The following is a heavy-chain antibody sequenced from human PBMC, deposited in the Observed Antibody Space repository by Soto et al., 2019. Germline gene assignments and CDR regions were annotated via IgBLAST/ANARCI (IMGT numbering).Heavy chain of an antibody. J-gene: IGHJ5*02. CDR1: GGTVASSHW. Sequence: AETLSLTCGVSGGTVASSHWWSVGRQSPGGGVEWLGNVYHTGDTNFNPSLQSRVTISVDKSNNQFSLRLNSLTAADTAVYFCAREIVTAGGNNYFDPWGPGTLVTVSS. D-gene: IGHD2-21*02. CDR2: VYHTGDT. V-gene: IGHV4-4*01. CDR3: AREIVTAGGNNYFDP.